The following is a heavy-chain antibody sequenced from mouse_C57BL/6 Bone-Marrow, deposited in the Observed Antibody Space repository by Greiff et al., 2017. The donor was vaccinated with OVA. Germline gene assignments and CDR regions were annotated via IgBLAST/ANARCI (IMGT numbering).Heavy chain of an antibody. CDR2: IWGVGST. Sequence: VQLQQSGPGLVAPSQSLSITCTVSGFSLTSYGVDWVRQSPGKGLEWLGVIWGVGSTNYNSALKSRLSISKDNSKSQVFLKMNSLQTDDTAMYYCASGYGSSYDAMDYWGQGTSVTVSS. D-gene: IGHD1-1*01. CDR3: ASGYGSSYDAMDY. J-gene: IGHJ4*01. V-gene: IGHV2-6*01. CDR1: GFSLTSYG.